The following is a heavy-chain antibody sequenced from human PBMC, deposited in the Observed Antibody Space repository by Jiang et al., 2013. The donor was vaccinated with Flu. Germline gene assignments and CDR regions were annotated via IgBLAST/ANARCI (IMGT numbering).Heavy chain of an antibody. Sequence: GAEVKKPGSSVKVSCKASGGTFSSYAISWVRQAPGQGLEWMGGIIPIFGTANYAQKFQGRVTITADESTSTAYMELSSLRSEDTAVYYCARDALRSGAVAGTRWGYYFDYWGQGTLVTVSS. CDR2: IIPIFGTA. V-gene: IGHV1-69*01. D-gene: IGHD6-19*01. J-gene: IGHJ4*02. CDR3: ARDALRSGAVAGTRWGYYFDY. CDR1: GGTFSSYA.